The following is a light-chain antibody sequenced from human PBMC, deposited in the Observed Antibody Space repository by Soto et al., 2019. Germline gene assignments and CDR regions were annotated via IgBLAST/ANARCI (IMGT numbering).Light chain of an antibody. Sequence: SITISCTGTSSDVVGYNYVSWYQQHPGKAPKLMIYDVSNRPSGVSNRFSGSKSGNTASLTISGLQAEDEADYYCSSYTSSSTLPYVFGTGTKVTVL. CDR3: SSYTSSSTLPYV. CDR2: DVS. CDR1: SSDVVGYNY. J-gene: IGLJ1*01. V-gene: IGLV2-14*04.